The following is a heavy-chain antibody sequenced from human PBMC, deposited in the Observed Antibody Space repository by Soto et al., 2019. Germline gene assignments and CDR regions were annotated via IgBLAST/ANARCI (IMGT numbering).Heavy chain of an antibody. CDR2: INAGNGNT. J-gene: IGHJ4*02. CDR1: GYTFTSYA. D-gene: IGHD3-9*01. Sequence: QVQLVQSGAEVKKPGASVKVSCKASGYTFTSYAMHWVRQAPGQRLEWMGWINAGNGNTKYSQKFQGRVTITRDTSASTAYMELSSLRSEDTAVYYCAREFEIGNDILSPPGIWGQGTLVTVSS. V-gene: IGHV1-3*01. CDR3: AREFEIGNDILSPPGI.